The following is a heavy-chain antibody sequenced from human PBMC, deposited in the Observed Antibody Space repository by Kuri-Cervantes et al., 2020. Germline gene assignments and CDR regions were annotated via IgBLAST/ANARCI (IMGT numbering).Heavy chain of an antibody. CDR2: IHYSGST. D-gene: IGHD2-8*01. V-gene: IGHV4-28*01. CDR1: GYSISSSNW. CDR3: ARRMGTYYGMDV. Sequence: LRLSCAVSGYSISSSNWWGWIRQLPGKGLEWIGHIHYSGSTYYSPSLKSRVTMSVDTSKNQFSLRLSPVTAADTALYYCARRMGTYYGMDVWGQGTTVTVSS. J-gene: IGHJ6*02.